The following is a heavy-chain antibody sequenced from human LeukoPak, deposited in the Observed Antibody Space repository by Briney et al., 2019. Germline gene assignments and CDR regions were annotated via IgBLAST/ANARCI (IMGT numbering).Heavy chain of an antibody. CDR3: ARGDYYDRSGYFDY. Sequence: SGTLSLTCAVSGGSISSSNWWSWVRQPPGKGLEWIGEIYHSGSTNYNPSLKSRVTISVDKSKNQFSLKLSSVTAADTAVYYCARGDYYDRSGYFDYWGQGTLVTVSS. CDR2: IYHSGST. CDR1: GGSISSSNW. V-gene: IGHV4-4*02. D-gene: IGHD3-22*01. J-gene: IGHJ4*02.